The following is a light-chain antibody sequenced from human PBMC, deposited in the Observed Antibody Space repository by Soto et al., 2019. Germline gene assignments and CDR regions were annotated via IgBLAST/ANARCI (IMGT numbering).Light chain of an antibody. CDR2: DAS. J-gene: IGKJ4*01. V-gene: IGKV3-11*01. CDR3: QQRSNWLT. Sequence: EIVLTQSPATLSLSPGERATLSCRASQSVSSYLAWYQQKPGQAPRLLIYDASNRATGIPARFSGSESGTDFSFTISSLEPEDFAVYYCQQRSNWLTFGGGTKVDIK. CDR1: QSVSSY.